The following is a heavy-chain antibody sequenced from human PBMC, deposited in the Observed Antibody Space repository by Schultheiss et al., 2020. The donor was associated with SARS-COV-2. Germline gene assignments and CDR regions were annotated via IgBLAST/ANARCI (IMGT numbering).Heavy chain of an antibody. V-gene: IGHV1-2*02. CDR3: ARAPRAAGDLLSGPFDP. J-gene: IGHJ5*02. Sequence: ASVKVSCKASGYTFTGYYMHWVRQAPGQGLEWMGWINPNSGGTNYAQKFQGRVTMTRDTSISTAYMELSSLRSEDTAVYYCARAPRAAGDLLSGPFDPWGQGTLVTVSS. D-gene: IGHD6-13*01. CDR2: INPNSGGT. CDR1: GYTFTGYY.